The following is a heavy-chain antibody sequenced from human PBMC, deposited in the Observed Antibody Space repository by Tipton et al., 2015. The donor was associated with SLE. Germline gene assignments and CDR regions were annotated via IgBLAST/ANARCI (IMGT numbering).Heavy chain of an antibody. CDR2: VFYSGTT. CDR3: AGDSSGSYYDRGGYYQLANRHFDL. V-gene: IGHV4-39*07. J-gene: IGHJ4*02. CDR1: VASINSSSYY. D-gene: IGHD3-22*01. Sequence: TLSLTCTVSVASINSSSYYWAWIRQPPGKGLEWIGSVFYSGTTYYNPSLKSRVTISLDTSRSQFSLRLSSVTAADTAVYYCAGDSSGSYYDRGGYYQLANRHFDLWGRGILVSVSS.